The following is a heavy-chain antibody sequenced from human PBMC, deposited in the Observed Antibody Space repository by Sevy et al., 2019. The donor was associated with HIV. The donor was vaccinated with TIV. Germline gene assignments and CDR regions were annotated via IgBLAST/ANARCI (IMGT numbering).Heavy chain of an antibody. CDR3: ARPSPRIAAADPAFYDN. Sequence: GGSLRLSCVVSGYSFSSYAISWVRQAPGKGLEWVSTINGRGGSTYYADSVKGRFTISRDNPKNTLFLQMINLRVDDTAIYYCARPSPRIAAADPAFYDNWGQGTLVTVSS. J-gene: IGHJ4*02. CDR2: INGRGGST. CDR1: GYSFSSYA. D-gene: IGHD6-13*01. V-gene: IGHV3-23*01.